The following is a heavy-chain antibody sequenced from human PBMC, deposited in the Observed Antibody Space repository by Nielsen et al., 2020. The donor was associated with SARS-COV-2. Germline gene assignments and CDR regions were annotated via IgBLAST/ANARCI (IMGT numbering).Heavy chain of an antibody. Sequence: SVKVSCKASGGIFSSSGISWVRQAPGQGLEWMGGIIPMFGTANYAQKFQGRIRITADESTSTVYMELSSLTSEDTAVYYCARDLGYCSGGSCYDYYYGMDVWGQGTTVTVSS. CDR3: ARDLGYCSGGSCYDYYYGMDV. CDR1: GGIFSSSG. J-gene: IGHJ6*02. CDR2: IIPMFGTA. D-gene: IGHD2-15*01. V-gene: IGHV1-69*13.